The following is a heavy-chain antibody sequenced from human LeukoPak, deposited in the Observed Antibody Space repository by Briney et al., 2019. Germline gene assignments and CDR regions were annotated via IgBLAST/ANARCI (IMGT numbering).Heavy chain of an antibody. CDR2: ITGSGGGT. CDR3: ARVEHDYDDGRYFDL. J-gene: IGHJ2*01. Sequence: PGGSLRLSCAASGFTFSSYAMSWVRQAPGKGLEWVSTITGSGGGTYYADSVKGRFTISRDNSKNTLYLQMNSLRAEDTAVYYCARVEHDYDDGRYFDLWGRGTLVTVSS. D-gene: IGHD4-17*01. V-gene: IGHV3-23*01. CDR1: GFTFSSYA.